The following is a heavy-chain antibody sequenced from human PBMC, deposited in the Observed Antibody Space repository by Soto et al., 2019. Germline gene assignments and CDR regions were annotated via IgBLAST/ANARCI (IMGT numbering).Heavy chain of an antibody. V-gene: IGHV4-31*03. Sequence: SETLSLTCTVSGGSISSGGYYWSWIRQHPGKGLGWIGYIYYSGSTYYNPSLKSRVTISVDTSKNQFSLKLSSVTAADTAVYYCARVDIAASFTFSQRGSYYSDYWGQGTLVTVSS. CDR2: IYYSGST. CDR3: ARVDIAASFTFSQRGSYYSDY. J-gene: IGHJ4*02. D-gene: IGHD6-13*01. CDR1: GGSISSGGYY.